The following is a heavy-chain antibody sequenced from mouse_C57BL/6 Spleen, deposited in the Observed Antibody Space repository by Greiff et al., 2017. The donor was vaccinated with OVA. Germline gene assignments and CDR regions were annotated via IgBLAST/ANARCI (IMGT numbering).Heavy chain of an antibody. J-gene: IGHJ2*01. V-gene: IGHV1-31*01. CDR1: GYSFTGYY. D-gene: IGHD2-1*01. CDR3: SRGDGNYPDY. CDR2: IYPYNGVS. Sequence: EVQGVESGPELVKPGASVKLSCKASGYSFTGYYMHWVKQSPGNILDWIGYIYPYNGVSSYNQKFKGKATLTVDKSSSTAYMELRSLTSEDSAVYYCSRGDGNYPDYWGQGTTLTVSS.